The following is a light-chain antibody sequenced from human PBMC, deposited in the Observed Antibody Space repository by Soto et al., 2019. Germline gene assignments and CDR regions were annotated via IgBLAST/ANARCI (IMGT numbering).Light chain of an antibody. V-gene: IGLV2-14*01. CDR2: DVS. CDR1: SSDVGTYNF. Sequence: QSALTQPASVSGSPGQSITIPCTRTSSDVGTYNFVSWYRQHPVKAPILIIFDVSSRPSGISNRFSGSKSGNTASLTISGVQAEDEADYYCSSYANSDTVIFGGGTKLTVL. J-gene: IGLJ2*01. CDR3: SSYANSDTVI.